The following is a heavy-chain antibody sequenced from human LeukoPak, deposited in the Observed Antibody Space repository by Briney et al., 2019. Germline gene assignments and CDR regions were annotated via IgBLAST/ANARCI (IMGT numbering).Heavy chain of an antibody. D-gene: IGHD5-18*01. CDR2: ISAYNGNT. CDR3: TRDLGVDTTMIFFDY. V-gene: IGHV1-18*01. Sequence: ASVKVSCKASGYTFTSFGISWVRQAPGQGLEWMGWISAYNGNTNYVQKFQGRVTMTTDTSTSTAYMELRSLKSDDTAMYYCTRDLGVDTTMIFFDYWGQGTLVTVSS. J-gene: IGHJ4*02. CDR1: GYTFTSFG.